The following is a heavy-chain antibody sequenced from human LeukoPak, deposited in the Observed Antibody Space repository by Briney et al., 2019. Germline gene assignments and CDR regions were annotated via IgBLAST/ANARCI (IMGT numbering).Heavy chain of an antibody. J-gene: IGHJ4*02. D-gene: IGHD3-22*01. CDR2: INPNSGGT. Sequence: ASVKVSCKASGYTFTSYGISWVRQAPGQGLEWMGWINPNSGGTNYAQKFQGRVTMTRDTSISAAYMELSRLRSDDTDVYYCAREGYYDSSGYYGPGYNRWGFDYWGQGTLVTVSS. CDR3: AREGYYDSSGYYGPGYNRWGFDY. V-gene: IGHV1-2*02. CDR1: GYTFTSYG.